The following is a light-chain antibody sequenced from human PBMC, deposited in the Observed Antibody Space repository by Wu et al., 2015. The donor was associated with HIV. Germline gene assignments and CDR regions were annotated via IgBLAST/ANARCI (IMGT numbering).Light chain of an antibody. CDR3: LQDYGYPRT. J-gene: IGKJ1*01. CDR2: GAS. CDR1: QSVSSSY. Sequence: DIVMTQSPATLSVSPGERATLSCRASQSVSSSYLAWYQQKPGQAPRLLIYGASSRATGIPDRFSGSGSGTDFTLTISNLQPADFATYFCLQDYGYPRTFGQGTKVEI. V-gene: IGKV3/OR2-268*02.